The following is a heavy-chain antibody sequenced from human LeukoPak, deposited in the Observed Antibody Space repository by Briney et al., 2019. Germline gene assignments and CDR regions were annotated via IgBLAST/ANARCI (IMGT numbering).Heavy chain of an antibody. CDR2: INHSGST. CDR3: AREGQWLVPWSAFDI. J-gene: IGHJ3*02. V-gene: IGHV4-34*01. CDR1: GGSFSGYY. D-gene: IGHD6-19*01. Sequence: SETLSLTCAVYGGSFSGYYWSWIRQPPGKGLEWIGEINHSGSTNYNPSLKSRVTISVDTSKNQFSLKLSSVTAADTAVYYCAREGQWLVPWSAFDIWGQGTMVTVSS.